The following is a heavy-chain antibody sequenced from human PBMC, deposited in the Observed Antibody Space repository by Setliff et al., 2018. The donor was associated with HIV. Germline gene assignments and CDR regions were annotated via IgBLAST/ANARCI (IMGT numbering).Heavy chain of an antibody. D-gene: IGHD3-22*01. CDR1: GGSTSSHY. V-gene: IGHV4-59*11. Sequence: SETLSLTCTVSGGSTSSHYWSWIRQPPGKGLEWIGYIYYSGSTNYSPSLRGRVTMSVDPSKNQFSLKLNSVTAADTAIYYCARGNYDTSDYYTNFYYYYMDVWGKGTAVTVSS. CDR3: ARGNYDTSDYYTNFYYYYMDV. CDR2: IYYSGST. J-gene: IGHJ6*03.